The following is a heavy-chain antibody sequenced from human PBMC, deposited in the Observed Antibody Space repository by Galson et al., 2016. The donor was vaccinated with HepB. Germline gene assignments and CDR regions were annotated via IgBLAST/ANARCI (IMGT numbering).Heavy chain of an antibody. D-gene: IGHD2-15*01. CDR3: SKLYCGGGSCYPRPYYFDF. CDR1: GFTFTRHA. V-gene: IGHV3-23*01. Sequence: SLRLSCAASGFTFTRHAMSWVRQAPGKGLEWVSIIRTSDITSGPNTYYAESVKGRFTISRDNSRNTVYLQMNRLTAADTAVYFCSKLYCGGGSCYPRPYYFDFWGQGILVTVSS. J-gene: IGHJ4*02. CDR2: IRTSDITSGPNT.